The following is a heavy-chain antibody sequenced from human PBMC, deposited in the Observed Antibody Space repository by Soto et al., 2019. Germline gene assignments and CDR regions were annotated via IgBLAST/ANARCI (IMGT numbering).Heavy chain of an antibody. CDR1: GGSFSGYY. V-gene: IGHV4-34*01. CDR3: ARGRTIFGVVNPPDY. CDR2: INHSGST. D-gene: IGHD3-3*01. Sequence: SETLSLTCAVYGGSFSGYYWSWIRQPPGKGLEWIGEINHSGSTNYNPSLKSRVTISVDTSKNQFSLKLSSVTAADTAVCYCARGRTIFGVVNPPDYWGQGTLVTVSS. J-gene: IGHJ4*02.